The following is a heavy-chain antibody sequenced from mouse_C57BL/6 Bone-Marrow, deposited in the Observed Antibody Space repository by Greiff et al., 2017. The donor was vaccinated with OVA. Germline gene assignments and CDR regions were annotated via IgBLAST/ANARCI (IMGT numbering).Heavy chain of an antibody. V-gene: IGHV5-6*01. D-gene: IGHD2-5*01. CDR3: ARHYSKDWYFDV. Sequence: EVHLVESGGDLVKPGGSLKLSCAASGFTFSSYGMSWVRQTPDKRLEWVATISSGGSYTYYPDSVKGRFTISRDNAKNTLYLQMSSLKSEDTAMYYCARHYSKDWYFDVWGTGTTVTVSS. J-gene: IGHJ1*03. CDR2: ISSGGSYT. CDR1: GFTFSSYG.